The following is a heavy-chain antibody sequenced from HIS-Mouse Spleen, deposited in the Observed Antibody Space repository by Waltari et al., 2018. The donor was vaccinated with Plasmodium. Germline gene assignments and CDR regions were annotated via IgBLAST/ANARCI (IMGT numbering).Heavy chain of an antibody. D-gene: IGHD2-2*01. CDR3: AHRPDCSSTSCYGGFDY. Sequence: QITLKESGPTLVKPTQTLTLTCTFSGFSLSTSGVGVGWIRQPPGKALEWLALIYWDDDKRYSPALKSRLTITKDTSKNQVVLTRTNMDPVDTATYYCAHRPDCSSTSCYGGFDYWGQGTLVTVSS. CDR1: GFSLSTSGVG. V-gene: IGHV2-5*02. CDR2: IYWDDDK. J-gene: IGHJ4*02.